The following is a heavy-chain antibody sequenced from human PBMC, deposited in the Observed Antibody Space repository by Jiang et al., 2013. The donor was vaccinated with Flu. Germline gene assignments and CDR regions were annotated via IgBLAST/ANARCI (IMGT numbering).Heavy chain of an antibody. Sequence: QLLESGGALVXPGGSLRVSCAASGFTFVTYVMSWVRQAPGKGLEWVSTVSGSGDNXNYADSVKGRFTISRDSSKNTLYLQMNSLRAEDTAIYFCAKGDCRSGTCNFDFWGQGTLVTVSS. D-gene: IGHD2-15*01. V-gene: IGHV3-23*01. CDR1: GFTFVTYV. CDR3: AKGDCRSGTCNFDF. J-gene: IGHJ4*02. CDR2: VSGSGDNX.